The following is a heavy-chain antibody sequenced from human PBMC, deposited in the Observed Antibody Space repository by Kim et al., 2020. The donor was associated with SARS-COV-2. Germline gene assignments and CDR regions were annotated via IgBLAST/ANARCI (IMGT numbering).Heavy chain of an antibody. Sequence: TTSNPSLKSLVTMSVAPSKNPFSLKLSSVTAADTAVYYCARASSGWRLDYWGQGTLVTVSS. D-gene: IGHD6-19*01. V-gene: IGHV4-4*07. CDR2: T. J-gene: IGHJ4*02. CDR3: ARASSGWRLDY.